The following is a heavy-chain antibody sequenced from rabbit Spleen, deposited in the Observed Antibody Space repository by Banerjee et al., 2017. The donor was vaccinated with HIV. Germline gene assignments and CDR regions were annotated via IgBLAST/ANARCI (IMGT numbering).Heavy chain of an antibody. D-gene: IGHD1-1*01. CDR1: GFSLNYNYV. Sequence: QEQLVESGGGLVKPGGSLALTCKASGFSLNYNYVMCWVRQAPGKGLEWIACINTKSSENVYATWSKGRFTISKTSSTTVTLQMTSLTAADTATYFCARDSSSSFSSYGMDLWGPGTLVTVS. CDR3: ARDSSSSFSSYGMDL. J-gene: IGHJ6*01. CDR2: INTKSSEN. V-gene: IGHV1S45*01.